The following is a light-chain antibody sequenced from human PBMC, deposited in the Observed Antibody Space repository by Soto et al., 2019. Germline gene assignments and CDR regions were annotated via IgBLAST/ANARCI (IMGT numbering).Light chain of an antibody. V-gene: IGKV4-1*01. CDR1: QSVLYSSNNKNY. CDR2: WAS. Sequence: DIVMTQSPDSLAVSLGERATINCKSSQSVLYSSNNKNYLAWYQQKPGQPPKLLIYWASTRESGVPDQFSVSGSGTDFTLSISSLQAEDVAVYYCQQYYSTPPMYTFGQGTKLEIK. J-gene: IGKJ2*01. CDR3: QQYYSTPPMYT.